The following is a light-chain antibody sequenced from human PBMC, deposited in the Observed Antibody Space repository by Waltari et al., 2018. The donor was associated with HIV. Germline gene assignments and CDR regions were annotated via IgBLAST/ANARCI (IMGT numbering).Light chain of an antibody. V-gene: IGKV1-12*01. J-gene: IGKJ1*01. Sequence: DIQMTQSPSSVSASVGDRVTITCRASQPVSSWLTWYQQKPGKSPDLLIYATSILQSGVPSRFSGSGSWTNFTLTITSLQPEDFASYYCQQANSFPWTFGQGTKVEIK. CDR3: QQANSFPWT. CDR1: QPVSSW. CDR2: ATS.